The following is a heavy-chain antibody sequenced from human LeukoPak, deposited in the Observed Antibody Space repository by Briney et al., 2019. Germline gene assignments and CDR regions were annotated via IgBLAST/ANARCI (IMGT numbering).Heavy chain of an antibody. D-gene: IGHD2-2*01. CDR3: ARYCSSINCLRDGSPVYYFDY. CDR2: NHYSGNS. J-gene: IGHJ4*02. CDR1: GGSISSGDHY. Sequence: SQTLSLTCSVSGGSISSGDHYWNWIRQPPGKGLEWMGYNHYSGNSYYNPSLKGRVTMSVDTSKNQFSLRLNSVTAADTAVYYCARYCSSINCLRDGSPVYYFDYWGQGTLVTVSS. V-gene: IGHV4-30-4*01.